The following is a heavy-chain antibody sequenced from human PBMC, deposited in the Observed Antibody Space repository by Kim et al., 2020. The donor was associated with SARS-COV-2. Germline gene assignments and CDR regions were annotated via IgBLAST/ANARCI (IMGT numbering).Heavy chain of an antibody. CDR3: ARAWGYSVFDL. CDR1: GGSISRGAYY. Sequence: SETLSLTCSVSGGSISRGAYYWSWIRQPPGKGLEWIGYIYDNGRTDFSPSLNSRGIISADTSKNQFSLRLTSVTAADTAVYYWARAWGYSVFDLWGQGTKISVST. D-gene: IGHD4-4*01. J-gene: IGHJ3*01. CDR2: IYDNGRT. V-gene: IGHV4-30-4*01.